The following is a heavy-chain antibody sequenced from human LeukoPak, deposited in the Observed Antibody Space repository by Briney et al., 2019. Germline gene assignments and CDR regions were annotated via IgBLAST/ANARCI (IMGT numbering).Heavy chain of an antibody. V-gene: IGHV1-69*04. J-gene: IGHJ4*02. CDR2: IIPILGIA. Sequence: SVKVSCKASGGTFSSYAISWVRQAPGQGLEWMGRIIPILGIANYAQKFQGRVTITAGKSTSTAYMELSSLRSEDTAVYYCARILPQGVLLWGQGTLVTVSS. CDR1: GGTFSSYA. D-gene: IGHD2/OR15-2a*01. CDR3: ARILPQGVLL.